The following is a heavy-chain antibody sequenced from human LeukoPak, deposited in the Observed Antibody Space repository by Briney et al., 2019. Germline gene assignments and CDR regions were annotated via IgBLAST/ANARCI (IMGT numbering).Heavy chain of an antibody. D-gene: IGHD2-21*02. V-gene: IGHV3-30*04. CDR2: ISYDGSNE. J-gene: IGHJ4*02. CDR3: ARDQRIFLVVTVISRLTYFDH. CDR1: GFTFSGYA. Sequence: PGGSLRLSCAASGFTFSGYAMHWVRQAPGKGLEWVAVISYDGSNEYYADSVKGRFTISRDNSKNTLYLQMNSLRGEDTAMYYCARDQRIFLVVTVISRLTYFDHWGQGALVTVSS.